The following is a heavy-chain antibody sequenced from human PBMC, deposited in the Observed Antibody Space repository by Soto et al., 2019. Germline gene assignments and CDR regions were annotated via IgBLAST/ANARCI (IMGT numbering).Heavy chain of an antibody. CDR1: GFTVSSNY. V-gene: IGHV3-66*01. CDR3: ASMPITMVRGVIINSYYFDY. Sequence: GGSLRLSCAASGFTVSSNYMSWVRQAPGKGLEWVSVIYSGGSTYYADSVKGRFTISRDNSKNTLYLQMNSLRAEDTAVYYCASMPITMVRGVIINSYYFDYWGQGTLVTVSS. CDR2: IYSGGST. D-gene: IGHD3-10*01. J-gene: IGHJ4*02.